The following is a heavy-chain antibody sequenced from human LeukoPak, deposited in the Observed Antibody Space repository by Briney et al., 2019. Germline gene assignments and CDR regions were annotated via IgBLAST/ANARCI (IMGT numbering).Heavy chain of an antibody. D-gene: IGHD6-19*01. Sequence: PGGSLRLSCAASGFTFSLYAMHWARQAPGKGLEWVAFIRYDGSNDYYADSVKGRFTISRDNSKNTLHLQMNSLRAEDTAVYYCAKVEQWLAYYYYYGMDVWGQGTTVTVSS. V-gene: IGHV3-30*02. CDR3: AKVEQWLAYYYYYGMDV. J-gene: IGHJ6*02. CDR2: IRYDGSND. CDR1: GFTFSLYA.